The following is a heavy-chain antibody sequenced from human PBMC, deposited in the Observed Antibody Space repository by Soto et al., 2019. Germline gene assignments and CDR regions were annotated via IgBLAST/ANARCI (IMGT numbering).Heavy chain of an antibody. CDR1: GGSISSSSYY. J-gene: IGHJ1*01. Sequence: QLQLQESGPGLVKPSETLSLTCTVSGGSISSSSYYWGWIRQPPGKGLEWIGSIYYSGSTYYNPSLKSRVTISVDTSKNQFSLKLSSVTAADTAVYYCARLRRSDYGDYEHWGQGTLVTVSS. D-gene: IGHD4-17*01. CDR2: IYYSGST. CDR3: ARLRRSDYGDYEH. V-gene: IGHV4-39*01.